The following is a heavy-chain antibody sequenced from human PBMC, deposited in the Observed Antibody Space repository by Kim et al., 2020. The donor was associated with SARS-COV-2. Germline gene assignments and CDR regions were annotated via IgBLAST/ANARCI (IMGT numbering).Heavy chain of an antibody. J-gene: IGHJ5*02. D-gene: IGHD1-26*01. CDR3: AGGVGATTNNWFDP. V-gene: IGHV3-21*01. Sequence: ADSGMCRFTISRDNAKNSLYLQMNSLRAEDTAVYYCAGGVGATTNNWFDPWGQGTLVTVSS.